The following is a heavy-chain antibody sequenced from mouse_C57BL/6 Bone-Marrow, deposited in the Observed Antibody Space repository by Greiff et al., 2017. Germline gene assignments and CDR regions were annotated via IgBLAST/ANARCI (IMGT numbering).Heavy chain of an antibody. D-gene: IGHD2-2*01. Sequence: DVKLVESGGGLVKPGGSLKLSCAASGFTFSDYGMHWVRQAPEKGLEWVAYISSGSSTIYYADTVKGRFTISRDNAKNTLFLQMTSLRSEDTAMYYCARLHLLWLQDYAMDYWGQGTSVTVSS. CDR3: ARLHLLWLQDYAMDY. CDR1: GFTFSDYG. CDR2: ISSGSSTI. J-gene: IGHJ4*01. V-gene: IGHV5-17*01.